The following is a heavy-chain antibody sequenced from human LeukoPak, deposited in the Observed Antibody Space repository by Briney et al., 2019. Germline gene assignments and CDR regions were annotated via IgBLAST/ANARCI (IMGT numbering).Heavy chain of an antibody. V-gene: IGHV3-23*01. CDR1: GFTFGSYA. Sequence: GGSLRLSCAASGFTFGSYAMSWVRQAPGKGLEWVSAISGSGGSTYYADSVKGRFTISRDNSKNTLYLQMNSVRAEDTAVYYCAKDSSGYYPGYFDYWGQGTLVTVSS. CDR3: AKDSSGYYPGYFDY. J-gene: IGHJ4*02. CDR2: ISGSGGST. D-gene: IGHD3-22*01.